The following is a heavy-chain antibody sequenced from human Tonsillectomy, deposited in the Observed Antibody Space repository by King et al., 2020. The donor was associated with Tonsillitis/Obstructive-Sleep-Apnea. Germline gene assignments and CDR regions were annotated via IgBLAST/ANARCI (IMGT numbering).Heavy chain of an antibody. CDR3: ARHRRERDDQQLLYWFDP. D-gene: IGHD2-2*01. CDR2: IYYSGST. J-gene: IGHJ5*02. V-gene: IGHV4-39*01. CDR1: GGSISSSSYY. Sequence: LQLQESGPGLVKPSETLSLTCTVSGGSISSSSYYWGWIRQPPGKGLEWIGSIYYSGSTYYNPSLKSRVTISVDTSKNQCSLKLSSVTAADTAVYYCARHRRERDDQQLLYWFDPWGQGTLVTVSS.